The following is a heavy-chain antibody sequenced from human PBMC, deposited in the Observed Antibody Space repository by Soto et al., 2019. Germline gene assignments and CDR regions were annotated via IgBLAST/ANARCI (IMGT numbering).Heavy chain of an antibody. D-gene: IGHD3-9*01. V-gene: IGHV3-30-3*01. CDR1: GFSFSSYT. CDR2: ILPAGDYI. CDR3: AKDNAHWLFDY. Sequence: QVHLVESGGGVVQPGRSVRLSCAASGFSFSSYTMHWARQAPGKGLVWVATILPAGDYIYYTHSVTGRFTVSRDNSKNTLFLQMDDLRGEDTAVYYCAKDNAHWLFDYWGQGTLVTVSS. J-gene: IGHJ4*02.